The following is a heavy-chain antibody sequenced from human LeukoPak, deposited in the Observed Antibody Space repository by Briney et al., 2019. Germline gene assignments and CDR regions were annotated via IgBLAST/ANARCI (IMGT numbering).Heavy chain of an antibody. V-gene: IGHV3-30*03. D-gene: IGHD6-19*01. CDR3: ARASQWLAFDY. J-gene: IGHJ4*02. CDR1: GFTFSSYS. CDR2: ISYDGSNK. Sequence: GGSLRLSCAASGFTFSSYSMNWVRQAPGKGLEWVAVISYDGSNKYYADSVKGRFTISRDNSKNTMYLQMNSLRAEDTAVYYCARASQWLAFDYWGQGTLVTVSS.